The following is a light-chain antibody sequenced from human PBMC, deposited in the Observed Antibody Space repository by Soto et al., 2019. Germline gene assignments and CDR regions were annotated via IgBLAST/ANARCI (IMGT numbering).Light chain of an antibody. CDR2: GAS. Sequence: EIVMTQSPATLSVSPGERATLSCRASQSVRSDLAWYQQKPGQAPRRLIYGASTRATGIPARFSGSGSGTDFTLTISSLQSEDFAVYYCQQYNIWPPLTFGGGTKVEIK. J-gene: IGKJ4*01. V-gene: IGKV3-15*01. CDR1: QSVRSD. CDR3: QQYNIWPPLT.